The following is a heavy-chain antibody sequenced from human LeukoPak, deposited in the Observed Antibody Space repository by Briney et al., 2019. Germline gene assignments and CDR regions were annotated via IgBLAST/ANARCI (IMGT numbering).Heavy chain of an antibody. J-gene: IGHJ3*02. V-gene: IGHV1-2*02. CDR2: INPNSGGT. CDR1: GYTFTGYY. Sequence: ASVKVSCKASGYTFTGYYMHWVRQAPGQGLEWMGWINPNSGGTNYAQKFQGRVTMTRNTSISTAYMELSSLRSEDTAVYYCARGLIDSDAFDIWGQGTMVTVSS. CDR3: ARGLIDSDAFDI. D-gene: IGHD3-9*01.